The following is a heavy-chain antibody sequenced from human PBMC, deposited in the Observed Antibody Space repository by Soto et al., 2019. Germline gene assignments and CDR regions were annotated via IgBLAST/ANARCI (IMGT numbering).Heavy chain of an antibody. D-gene: IGHD3-10*01. CDR3: AREDSGNSTYYYYMDV. CDR2: IYYSGNT. V-gene: IGHV4-59*01. Sequence: SETLSLTCTVSGGSITSYYWTWIRQPPGKGLEWIGYIYYSGNTNYNPSLKSRVTMSVDTSKNQFSLKLRSVTAADTAVYYCAREDSGNSTYYYYMDVWGKGTTVTVSS. J-gene: IGHJ6*03. CDR1: GGSITSYY.